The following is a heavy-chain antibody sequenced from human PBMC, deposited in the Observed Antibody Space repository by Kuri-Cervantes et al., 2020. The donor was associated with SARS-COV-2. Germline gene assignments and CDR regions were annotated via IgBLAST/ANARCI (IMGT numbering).Heavy chain of an antibody. J-gene: IGHJ4*02. CDR2: ISYDGTNK. CDR1: GFTFSSYG. V-gene: IGHV3-30*18. D-gene: IGHD3-22*01. CDR3: AKDHTHYYDSRGYYFYSYYFDY. Sequence: SLQISCAASGFTFSSYGMHWVRQAPGKGLAWVAVISYDGTNKYYADSVKGRFTISRDNSKNTLYLQMNSLRAGDTAVYYCAKDHTHYYDSRGYYFYSYYFDYWGQGTLVTVSS.